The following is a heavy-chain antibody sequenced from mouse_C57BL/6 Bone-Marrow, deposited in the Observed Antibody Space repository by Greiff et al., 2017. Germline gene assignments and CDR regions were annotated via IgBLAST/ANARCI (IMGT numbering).Heavy chain of an antibody. CDR3: ARGAY. CDR2: IYPGDGDT. Sequence: QVHVKQSGAELVKPGASVKISCKASGYAFSSYWMNWVKQRPGKSLEWIGQIYPGDGDTNYNGKFKGKATLTADKSSSTAYMQLSSLTSDASAVYFCARGAYWGQGTLVTVSA. V-gene: IGHV1-80*01. CDR1: GYAFSSYW. J-gene: IGHJ3*01.